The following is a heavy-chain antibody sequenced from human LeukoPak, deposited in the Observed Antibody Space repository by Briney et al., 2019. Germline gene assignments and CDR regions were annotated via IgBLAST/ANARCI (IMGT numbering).Heavy chain of an antibody. CDR3: AKEGHSGRALGKPLDY. V-gene: IGHV3-9*01. J-gene: IGHJ4*02. Sequence: GRSLRLSCVASGFTFDDYAMHWVRQAPGKGLEWVSGISWNSGSIGYADSVKGRFTISRDNAKNSLYLQMNSLRAEDTALYYCAKEGHSGRALGKPLDYWGQGTLVTVSS. CDR1: GFTFDDYA. D-gene: IGHD1-26*01. CDR2: ISWNSGSI.